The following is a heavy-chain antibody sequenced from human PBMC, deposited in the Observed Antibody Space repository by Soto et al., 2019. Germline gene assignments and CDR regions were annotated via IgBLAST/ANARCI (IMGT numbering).Heavy chain of an antibody. D-gene: IGHD5-12*01. CDR1: GGSFSGYY. Sequence: SETLSLTCAVYGGSFSGYYWSWIRQPPGKGLEWIGEINHSGSTNYNPSLKSRVTISVDTSKNQFSLKLSSVTAADTAVYYCARGQDGYNNAYYYYYYMDVWGKGTTVTVSS. CDR2: INHSGST. V-gene: IGHV4-34*01. CDR3: ARGQDGYNNAYYYYYYMDV. J-gene: IGHJ6*03.